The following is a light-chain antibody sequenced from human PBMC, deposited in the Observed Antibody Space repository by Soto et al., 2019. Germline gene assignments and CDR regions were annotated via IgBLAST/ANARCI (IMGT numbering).Light chain of an antibody. CDR3: CSYAGSSTSYV. CDR1: SSDVGSYNL. J-gene: IGLJ1*01. V-gene: IGLV2-23*01. Sequence: QSALTQPASVSGSPGQSITISCTGTSSDVGSYNLVSWYQQHQGKAPKLMIYEGSKRPSGVSNRFSGSKSGNTASLTISGLQAEDEADYYCCSYAGSSTSYVFGTGTKLTVL. CDR2: EGS.